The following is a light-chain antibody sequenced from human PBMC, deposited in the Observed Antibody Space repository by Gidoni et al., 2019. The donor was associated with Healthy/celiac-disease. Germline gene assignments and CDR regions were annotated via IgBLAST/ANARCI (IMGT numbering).Light chain of an antibody. V-gene: IGKV3-20*01. CDR2: GAS. CDR1: QSVSSSY. Sequence: EIVFTQSPATLSLSPGERATLSCRASQSVSSSYLAWYQQKPGQAPRLIIYGASSRATGIPDRFSGSGSGTDFTLTISRLEPEDFAVYYCQQYGSSLLTFGGGTKVEIK. CDR3: QQYGSSLLT. J-gene: IGKJ4*01.